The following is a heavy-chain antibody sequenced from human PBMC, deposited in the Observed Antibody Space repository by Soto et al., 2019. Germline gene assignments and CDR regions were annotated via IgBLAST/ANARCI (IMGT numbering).Heavy chain of an antibody. J-gene: IGHJ3*02. CDR3: ARSQGVRYFDWLPPNGAFDI. CDR1: GYTFTGYY. D-gene: IGHD3-9*01. Sequence: ASVKVSCKASGYTFTGYYMHWVRQAPGQGLEWMGWINPNSGGTNYSQKFQGRVTITRDTSASTAYMELSSLRSEDTAVYYCARSQGVRYFDWLPPNGAFDIWGQGTMVTVSS. V-gene: IGHV1-2*02. CDR2: INPNSGGT.